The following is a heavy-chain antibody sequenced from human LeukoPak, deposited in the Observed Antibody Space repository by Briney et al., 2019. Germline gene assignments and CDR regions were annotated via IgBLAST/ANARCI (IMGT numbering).Heavy chain of an antibody. V-gene: IGHV3-7*01. CDR2: IKQDGSEK. J-gene: IGHJ6*03. CDR3: ARGPGHGGLWGYYYYMDV. Sequence: PGGSLRLSCAASGFTFSSYWMSWVRQAPGKGLEWVANIKQDGSEKYYVDSVKGRFTISRDNAKNSLYLQMNSLRAEDTAVYYCARGPGHGGLWGYYYYMDVWGKGTTVTVSS. CDR1: GFTFSSYW. D-gene: IGHD3-16*01.